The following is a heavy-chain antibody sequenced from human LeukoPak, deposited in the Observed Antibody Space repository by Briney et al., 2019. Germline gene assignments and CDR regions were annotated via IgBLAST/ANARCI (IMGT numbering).Heavy chain of an antibody. V-gene: IGHV1-2*02. CDR3: FRAAAGFVRGY. CDR2: TNPNSGGT. J-gene: IGHJ4*02. D-gene: IGHD6-13*01. CDR1: GYTFTGYY. Sequence: ASVKVSCKASGYTFTGYYMHWVRQAPGQGLEWMGWTNPNSGGTNYAQKFQGRVTMTRDTSISTAYMELSRLRSDDTAVYYCFRAAAGFVRGYWGQGTLVTVSS.